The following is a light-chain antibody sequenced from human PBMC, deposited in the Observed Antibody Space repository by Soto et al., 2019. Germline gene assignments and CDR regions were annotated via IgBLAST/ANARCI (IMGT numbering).Light chain of an antibody. CDR1: QSVSSN. Sequence: EIVMTQSPATLSVSLGERATLSCRASQSVSSNLAWYQLKPGQAPRLLIYGASSRAAGIPDRFSGSGSGTDFTLTISRLEPEDLALYYCQQYVTSAITFGQGTRLEIK. CDR3: QQYVTSAIT. CDR2: GAS. J-gene: IGKJ5*01. V-gene: IGKV3-20*01.